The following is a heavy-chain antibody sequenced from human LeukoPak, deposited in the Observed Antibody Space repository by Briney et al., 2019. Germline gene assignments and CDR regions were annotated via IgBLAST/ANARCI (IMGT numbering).Heavy chain of an antibody. Sequence: GGSLRLSCVASGLTVSNHWMSWVRQAPGKGLEWVANIREERGQEYYVDSVKGRFTISKNSAKNSLYLQMSNLRAEDTAVYFCARGGGLDVWGQGATVTVSS. D-gene: IGHD3-16*01. J-gene: IGHJ6*02. CDR3: ARGGGLDV. CDR1: GLTVSNHW. CDR2: IREERGQE. V-gene: IGHV3-7*03.